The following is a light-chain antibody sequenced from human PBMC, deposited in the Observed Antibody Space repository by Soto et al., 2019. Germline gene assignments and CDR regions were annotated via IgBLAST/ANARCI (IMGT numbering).Light chain of an antibody. J-gene: IGLJ1*01. CDR1: ISDVGGYDY. CDR3: SSYAGTHIV. Sequence: QSVLTQPPSASGSPGQSVAISCTGTISDVGGYDYVSWYQQHPGKAPKLMIYDVTKRPSGVPDRFSGSKSGNTASLTVSGLQAEDEADYYCSSYAGTHIVFGTGTKVTVL. CDR2: DVT. V-gene: IGLV2-8*01.